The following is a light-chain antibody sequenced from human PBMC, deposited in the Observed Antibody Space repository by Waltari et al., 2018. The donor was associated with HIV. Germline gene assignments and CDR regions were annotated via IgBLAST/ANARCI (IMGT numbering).Light chain of an antibody. V-gene: IGLV4-69*01. J-gene: IGLJ2*01. CDR2: LHRDGNP. CDR1: SGHSTYA. CDR3: QTWGTGFVV. Sequence: QVVLTQSPTASASLGASVKLTCTLSSGHSTYAVAWHQQQPEKGRRYLIKLHRDGNPYKGDGVPDRFSASSSGAGRDLTIASIQSEDEAYYYCQTWGTGFVVFGGGTKLTVL.